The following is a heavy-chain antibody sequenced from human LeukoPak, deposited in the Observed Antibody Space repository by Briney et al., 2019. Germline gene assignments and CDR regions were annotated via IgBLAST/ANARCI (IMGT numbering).Heavy chain of an antibody. CDR1: GYTFTSYG. CDR2: ISAYNGNT. CDR3: ARTTSSYSSGWNYYYMDV. J-gene: IGHJ6*03. V-gene: IGHV1-18*01. D-gene: IGHD6-19*01. Sequence: ASVKVSCKASGYTFTSYGISWVRQAPGQGLEWMGWISAYNGNTNYAQKLQGRVTTTTDTSTSTAYMELRSLRSDDTAVYYCARTTSSYSSGWNYYYMDVWGKGTTVTISS.